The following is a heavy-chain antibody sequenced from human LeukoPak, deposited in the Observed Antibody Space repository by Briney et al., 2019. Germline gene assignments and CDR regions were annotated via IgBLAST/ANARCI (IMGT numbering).Heavy chain of an antibody. CDR1: GGSISSYY. D-gene: IGHD5-18*01. CDR2: IYYSGST. Sequence: SETPSLTCTVSGGSISSYYWSWIRQPPGKGLEWIGYIYYSGSTNYNPSLKSRVTISVDTSKNQFSLKLSSVTAADTAVYYCARRGYSYGPFDYWGQGTLVTVSS. CDR3: ARRGYSYGPFDY. V-gene: IGHV4-59*08. J-gene: IGHJ4*02.